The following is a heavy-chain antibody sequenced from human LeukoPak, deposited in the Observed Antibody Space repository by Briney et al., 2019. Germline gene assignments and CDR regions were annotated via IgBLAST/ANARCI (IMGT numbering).Heavy chain of an antibody. CDR1: EFTFSSYW. V-gene: IGHV3-7*01. Sequence: GGSLRLSCAASEFTFSSYWMSWVRQAPGKGLEWVANIKQDGSEKYYVDSVKGRFTISRDNAKNSLYLQMNSLRAEDTAVYYCARDDYTPLGMYNWFDPWGQGTLVTVSS. J-gene: IGHJ5*02. CDR3: ARDDYTPLGMYNWFDP. D-gene: IGHD4-11*01. CDR2: IKQDGSEK.